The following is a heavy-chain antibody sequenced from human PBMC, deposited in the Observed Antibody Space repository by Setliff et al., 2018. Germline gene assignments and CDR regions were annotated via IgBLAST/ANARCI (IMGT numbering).Heavy chain of an antibody. D-gene: IGHD3-16*01. V-gene: IGHV1-8*02. CDR3: ARDGISWLMWFDP. CDR1: GYTFTSYD. J-gene: IGHJ5*02. Sequence: ASVKVSCKASGYTFTSYDINWVRQATGQGLEWMGWMNPNSGNTGYAQKFQGRVTMTRDTSISTAYMELSSLRSDDTAVYYCARDGISWLMWFDPWGQGTLVTVSS. CDR2: MNPNSGNT.